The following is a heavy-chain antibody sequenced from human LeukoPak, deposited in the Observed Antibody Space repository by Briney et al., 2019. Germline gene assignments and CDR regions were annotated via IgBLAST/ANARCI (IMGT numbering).Heavy chain of an antibody. D-gene: IGHD6-13*01. V-gene: IGHV3-23*01. CDR3: ARDPPPGQQLDTHAFDI. J-gene: IGHJ3*02. Sequence: PGGSLRLSCAASGFTFTRFAMSWVRQAPGKGLEWVSAISVSGSSTYYADSVKGRFTISGDNSKNTLYLQMNSLRAEDTAVYYCARDPPPGQQLDTHAFDIWGQGTMVTVSS. CDR1: GFTFTRFA. CDR2: ISVSGSST.